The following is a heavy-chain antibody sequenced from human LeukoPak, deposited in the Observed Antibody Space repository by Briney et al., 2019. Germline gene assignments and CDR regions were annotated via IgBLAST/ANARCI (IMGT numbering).Heavy chain of an antibody. CDR3: ARIEDSTHGLLDY. D-gene: IGHD5-12*01. Sequence: GASVKVSCKAPGGSFNNYAISWVRQAPGHGLEWMGRFIPFSGTSDYAHKFQTRVTITMDESTAYMELSSLRPEDTAVYYCARIEDSTHGLLDYWGQGTLVTVSS. CDR1: GGSFNNYA. V-gene: IGHV1-69*05. J-gene: IGHJ4*02. CDR2: FIPFSGTS.